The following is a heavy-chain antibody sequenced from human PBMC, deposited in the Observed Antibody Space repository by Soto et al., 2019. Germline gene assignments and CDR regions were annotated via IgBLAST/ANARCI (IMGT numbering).Heavy chain of an antibody. CDR3: ARGRSVAQGLDY. V-gene: IGHV4-31*03. J-gene: IGHJ4*02. CDR1: GGYVSSCGYY. Sequence: QVHLQESGPGLVKPSQTLSLTCTVSGGYVSSCGYYWSWIRQHAGQSLEWIGYIYYSGSTYYNPSLKSRVTISVDTSKNQFSLKLSSVTAADTAVYHCARGRSVAQGLDYWGQGTLVTVSS. CDR2: IYYSGST.